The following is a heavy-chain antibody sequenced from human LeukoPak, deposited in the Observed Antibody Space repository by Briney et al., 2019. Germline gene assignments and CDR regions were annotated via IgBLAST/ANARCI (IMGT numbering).Heavy chain of an antibody. CDR1: GYTFTSYD. D-gene: IGHD3-10*01. Sequence: ASVKVSCKASGYTFTSYDINWVRQATGQGLEWMGWMNPNSGNTGYAQKFQGRVTMTRNTSISTAYMELSSLRSEDTAVYCCARGSHVLLWFGELRFGWFDPWGQGTLVTVSS. CDR2: MNPNSGNT. J-gene: IGHJ5*02. CDR3: ARGSHVLLWFGELRFGWFDP. V-gene: IGHV1-8*01.